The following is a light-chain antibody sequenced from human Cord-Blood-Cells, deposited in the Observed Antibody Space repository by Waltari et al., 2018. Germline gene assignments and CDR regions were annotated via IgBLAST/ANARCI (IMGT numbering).Light chain of an antibody. CDR3: CSYAGSSPYV. V-gene: IGLV2-23*01. J-gene: IGLJ1*01. CDR2: EGS. CDR1: SSDVGVYNL. Sequence: QSALTQPASVSGSPGQSITIPCTGTSSDVGVYNLVSWYQQHPGKAPKLMIYEGSKRPSGVSNRFSGSKSGNTASLTISGLQAEDEADYYCCSYAGSSPYVFGTGTKVTVL.